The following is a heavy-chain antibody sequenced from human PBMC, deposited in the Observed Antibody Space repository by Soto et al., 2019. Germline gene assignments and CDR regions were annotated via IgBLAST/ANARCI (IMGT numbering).Heavy chain of an antibody. CDR1: GYTFTSYA. V-gene: IGHV1-3*01. D-gene: IGHD3-3*01. CDR3: AKDKDWSGVYGMDV. J-gene: IGHJ6*02. Sequence: DSVKVSCKASGYTFTSYAMPWVRQAPGQRLEWMGWINAGNGNTKYSQKIQGRVTITRDNSKNTLYLQMNSLRAEDTAVYYCAKDKDWSGVYGMDVWGQGTTVTVSS. CDR2: INAGNGNT.